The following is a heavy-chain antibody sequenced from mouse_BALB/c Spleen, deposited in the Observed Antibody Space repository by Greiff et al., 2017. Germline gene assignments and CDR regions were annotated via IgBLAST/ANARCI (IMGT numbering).Heavy chain of an antibody. CDR2: ISNGGGST. J-gene: IGHJ4*01. Sequence: EVKLVESGGGLVKPGGSLKLSCAASGFAFSSYDMSWVRQTPEKRLEWVAYISNGGGSTYYPDTVKGRFTISRDNAKNTLYLQMSSLKSEDTAMYYCARQNYYGSSGYYAMDYWGQGTSVTVSS. CDR1: GFAFSSYD. D-gene: IGHD1-1*01. CDR3: ARQNYYGSSGYYAMDY. V-gene: IGHV5-12-1*01.